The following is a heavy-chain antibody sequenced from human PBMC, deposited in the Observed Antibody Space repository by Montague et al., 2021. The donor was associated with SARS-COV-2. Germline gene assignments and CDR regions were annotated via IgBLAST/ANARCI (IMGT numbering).Heavy chain of an antibody. CDR2: ISYGEST. D-gene: IGHD2-2*01. CDR3: ARRDGYCSSTRCPHWFDP. Sequence: SETLSLTCTVSGASISSSSYYWSWIRQPPGKGLEWIGYISYGESTNYNPSLKSRVTISVDTSKNQLSLKVNSVTAADTAVYYCARRDGYCSSTRCPHWFDPWGQGTLVTVSS. J-gene: IGHJ5*02. CDR1: GASISSSSYY. V-gene: IGHV4-61*01.